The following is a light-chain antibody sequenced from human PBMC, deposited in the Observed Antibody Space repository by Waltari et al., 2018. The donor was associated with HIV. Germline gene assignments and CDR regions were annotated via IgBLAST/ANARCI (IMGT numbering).Light chain of an antibody. V-gene: IGLV1-44*01. CDR2: KND. CDR1: SSNIGNNI. Sequence: QSVLTQPPSASGTPGQRATIPCSGSSSNIGNNIVNWYQQFPGTAPKVLIYKNDQRPSGVPDRFSGSKSGTSASLAISGLQSEDEADYYCSSWDDSLNGRVFGGGTRLTVL. J-gene: IGLJ3*02. CDR3: SSWDDSLNGRV.